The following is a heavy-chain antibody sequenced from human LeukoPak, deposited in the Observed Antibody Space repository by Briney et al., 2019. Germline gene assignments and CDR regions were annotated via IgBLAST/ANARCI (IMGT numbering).Heavy chain of an antibody. Sequence: PGGSLRLSCAASGFTFSSYSMNWVRQAPGKGLEWVSVIYSGGSTYCADSVKGRFTISRDNSKNTLYLQMNSLRAEDTAVYYCARDRPIDYWGQGTLVTVSS. CDR2: IYSGGST. CDR3: ARDRPIDY. V-gene: IGHV3-53*01. J-gene: IGHJ4*02. CDR1: GFTFSSYS.